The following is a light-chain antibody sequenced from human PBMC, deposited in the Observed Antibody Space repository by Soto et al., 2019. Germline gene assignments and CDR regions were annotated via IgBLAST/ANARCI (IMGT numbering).Light chain of an antibody. J-gene: IGLJ1*01. V-gene: IGLV2-8*01. CDR1: SSDIGCYKF. CDR2: GVT. Sequence: QSALTQPPSASGSPGQSVTISSTGTSSDIGCYKFASWYQQHPGKAPKLLIYGVTARPSGVTDRFSGSMSGNTASLTVSGLMAEDEADYYCSSDVGIGNSLRLGTGTKLTV. CDR3: SSDVGIGNSLR.